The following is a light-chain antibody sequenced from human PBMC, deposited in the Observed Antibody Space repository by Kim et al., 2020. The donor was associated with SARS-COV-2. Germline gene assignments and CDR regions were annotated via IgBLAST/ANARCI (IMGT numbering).Light chain of an antibody. J-gene: IGKJ2*03. V-gene: IGKV1-5*03. Sequence: SASVGDRVTITCRASQSISSWLAWYQQIPGKAPKLLIYKASSLESGVPSRFSGSGSGTEFTLTISSLQPDDFATYYCQQYNSYPYSFGQGTKLEI. CDR1: QSISSW. CDR2: KAS. CDR3: QQYNSYPYS.